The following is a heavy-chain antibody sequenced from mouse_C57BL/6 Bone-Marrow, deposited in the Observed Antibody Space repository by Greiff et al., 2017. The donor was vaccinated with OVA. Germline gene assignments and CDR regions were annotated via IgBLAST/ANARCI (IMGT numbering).Heavy chain of an antibody. V-gene: IGHV5-12*01. CDR2: ISNGGGST. Sequence: EVKLVESEGGLVQPGSSMKLSCTASGFTFSDYYMYWVRQTPEKRLEWVAYISNGGGSTSSPDTVKGRFPITRDNATNPLYLQMSRLKSEDAAMYYCARLPYYGSSYGYFDVWGTGTTVTVSS. CDR1: GFTFSDYY. J-gene: IGHJ1*03. CDR3: ARLPYYGSSYGYFDV. D-gene: IGHD1-1*01.